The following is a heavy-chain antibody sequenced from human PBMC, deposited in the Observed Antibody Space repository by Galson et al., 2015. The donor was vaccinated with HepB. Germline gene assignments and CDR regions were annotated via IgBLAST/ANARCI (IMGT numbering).Heavy chain of an antibody. V-gene: IGHV3-23*01. J-gene: IGHJ6*02. CDR2: ISGSGGST. Sequence: SLRLSCAASGFTFSSYAMSWVRQAPGKGLEWVSAISGSGGSTYYADSVKGRFTISRDNSKNTLYLQMNSLRAEDTAVYYCAKLEGSYSYYYGMDVWGQGTTVTVSS. CDR1: GFTFSSYA. CDR3: AKLEGSYSYYYGMDV. D-gene: IGHD1-26*01.